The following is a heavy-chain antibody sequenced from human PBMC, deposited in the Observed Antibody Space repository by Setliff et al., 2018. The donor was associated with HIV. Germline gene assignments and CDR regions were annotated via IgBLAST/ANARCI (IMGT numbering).Heavy chain of an antibody. V-gene: IGHV1-69*13. J-gene: IGHJ6*03. CDR2: IFPFFGSA. Sequence: SVKVSCKASGGTFSSYGVNWVRQAPGQGLEWMGGIFPFFGSANYAQKFQGRVTITADVSTSTIYMELSSLTSEDTAVYYCARGADGEYRHYMDVWGRGTTVTVSS. D-gene: IGHD3-10*01. CDR3: ARGADGEYRHYMDV. CDR1: GGTFSSYG.